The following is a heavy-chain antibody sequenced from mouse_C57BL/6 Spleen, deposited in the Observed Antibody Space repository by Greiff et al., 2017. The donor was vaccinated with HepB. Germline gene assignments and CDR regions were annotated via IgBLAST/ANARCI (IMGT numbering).Heavy chain of an antibody. CDR1: GYTFTSYW. J-gene: IGHJ4*01. Sequence: QVQLQQPGAELVKPGASVKLSCKASGYTFTSYWMQWVKQRPGQGLEWIGEIDPSDSYTNYNQKFKGKATLTVDTSSSTAYMQLSSLTSEDSAVYYCARSKEITTVVATKDYAMDYWGQGTSVTVSS. D-gene: IGHD1-1*01. V-gene: IGHV1-50*01. CDR2: IDPSDSYT. CDR3: ARSKEITTVVATKDYAMDY.